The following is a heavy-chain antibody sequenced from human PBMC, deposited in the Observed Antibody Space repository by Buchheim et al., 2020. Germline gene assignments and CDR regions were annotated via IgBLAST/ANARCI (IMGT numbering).Heavy chain of an antibody. CDR3: AKKTPSDN. CDR2: ISSSGTTI. Sequence: EVQLVESGGGLAQPGGSLRLSCAASGFTFSSYSMNWVRQAPGKGLEWVSYISSSGTTIYYADSVGGRFTISRDTAKNTLYLQMNSLRVEDTAVYYCAKKTPSDNWGRGT. J-gene: IGHJ4*02. CDR1: GFTFSSYS. V-gene: IGHV3-48*01.